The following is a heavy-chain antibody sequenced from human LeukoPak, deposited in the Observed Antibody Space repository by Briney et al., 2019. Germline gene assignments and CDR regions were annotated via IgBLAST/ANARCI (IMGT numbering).Heavy chain of an antibody. CDR3: ARGPPYGSGSYQFYY. V-gene: IGHV3-48*03. CDR2: ISSSGSTI. CDR1: GFTFSSYE. D-gene: IGHD3-10*01. Sequence: PGGSLRLSCAASGFTFSSYEMNWVRQAPGKGLEWVSYISSSGSTIYYADSVKGRFTISRDNAKNSLYLQMNSLRAEDTAVYYYARGPPYGSGSYQFYYWGQGTLVTVSS. J-gene: IGHJ4*02.